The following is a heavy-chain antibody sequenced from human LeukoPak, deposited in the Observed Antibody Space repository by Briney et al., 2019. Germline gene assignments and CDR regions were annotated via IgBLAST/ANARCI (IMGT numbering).Heavy chain of an antibody. CDR2: IYYSGST. J-gene: IGHJ4*02. CDR1: GGSISSYY. D-gene: IGHD6-13*01. Sequence: PSETLSLTCTVSGGSISSYYWSWIRQPPGKGLEWVGYIYYSGSTNYNPPLKRRVTISVDTSKTQFSLKLSSVAAADTAVYYCARGSSIAAAGVAAPDYWGQGTLVTVSS. CDR3: ARGSSIAAAGVAAPDY. V-gene: IGHV4-59*01.